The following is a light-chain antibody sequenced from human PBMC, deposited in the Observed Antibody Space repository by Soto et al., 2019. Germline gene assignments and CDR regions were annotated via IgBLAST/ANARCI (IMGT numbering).Light chain of an antibody. Sequence: QYFLTQPRSVSGSPGQSVAISCTGTSSDVGGYNHVSWYQHHPGKGPKLILYDVSKRPSGVPDRFSGSKSGNTASLTISGLQPEDEADYYCCSYAGSYIYVFGTGTKVTVL. J-gene: IGLJ1*01. CDR2: DVS. CDR3: CSYAGSYIYV. V-gene: IGLV2-11*01. CDR1: SSDVGGYNH.